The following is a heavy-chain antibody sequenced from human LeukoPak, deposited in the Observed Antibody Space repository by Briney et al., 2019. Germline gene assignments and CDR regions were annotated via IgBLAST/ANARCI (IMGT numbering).Heavy chain of an antibody. D-gene: IGHD1-7*01. CDR1: GYTFTSYG. CDR3: ARVSSGITGTPAWFDP. Sequence: GASVKVSCKASGYTFTSYGISWVRQAPGQGLEWMGWISAHNGNTNYAQKLQGRVTMTTDTSTSTAYMELRSLRSDDTAVYYCARVSSGITGTPAWFDPWGQGTLVTVSS. CDR2: ISAHNGNT. J-gene: IGHJ5*02. V-gene: IGHV1-18*01.